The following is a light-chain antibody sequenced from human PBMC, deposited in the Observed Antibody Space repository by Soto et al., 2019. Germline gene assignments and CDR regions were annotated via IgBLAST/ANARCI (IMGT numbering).Light chain of an antibody. Sequence: DIVMTQSPDSLAVSLGERATINCKSRQSVLHSSHNENYLVWYQQKPGQPPKLLIYWASTRESGVPDRFSGSGSGTDFTLTISSLQAEDVAVYYCQQYYSTPYTFGQGTKLESK. CDR2: WAS. J-gene: IGKJ2*01. V-gene: IGKV4-1*01. CDR1: QSVLHSSHNENY. CDR3: QQYYSTPYT.